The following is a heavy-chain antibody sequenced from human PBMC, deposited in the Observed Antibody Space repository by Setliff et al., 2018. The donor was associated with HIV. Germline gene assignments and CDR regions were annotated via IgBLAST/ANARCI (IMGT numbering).Heavy chain of an antibody. CDR1: GFTFSSYW. CDR3: ARCGGDCMLFDY. J-gene: IGHJ4*02. Sequence: GGSLRLSCAASGFTFSSYWMSWVRQAPGKGLEWVANIKQDGSEKYYVDSVKGRFTISRDNAKNSLYPQMNSLRAEDTAVYYCARCGGDCMLFDYWGQGTLVTVPQ. CDR2: IKQDGSEK. V-gene: IGHV3-7*03. D-gene: IGHD2-21*02.